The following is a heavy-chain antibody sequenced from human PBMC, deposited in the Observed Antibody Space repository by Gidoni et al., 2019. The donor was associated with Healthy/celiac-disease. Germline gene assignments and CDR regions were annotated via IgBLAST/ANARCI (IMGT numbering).Heavy chain of an antibody. V-gene: IGHV3-48*02. CDR2: ISSSSSTI. CDR1: GFTFSSYS. J-gene: IGHJ6*02. Sequence: EVQLVESGGGLVQPGGSLRLSCAASGFTFSSYSMNWVRPAPGKGLEWVSYISSSSSTIYYADSVKGRFTISRDNAKNSLYLQMNSLRDEDTAVYYCARGVELIPYDFWSGYYAPCCGMDVWGQGTTVTVSS. CDR3: ARGVELIPYDFWSGYYAPCCGMDV. D-gene: IGHD3-3*01.